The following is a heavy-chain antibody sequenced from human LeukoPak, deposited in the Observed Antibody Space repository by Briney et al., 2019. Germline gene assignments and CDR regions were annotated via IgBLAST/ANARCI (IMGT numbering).Heavy chain of an antibody. D-gene: IGHD3-3*01. J-gene: IGHJ4*02. CDR3: AKEDDFWSGRTQFDY. CDR2: ISGSGGST. CDR1: GFTFNNYA. Sequence: GGSLRLSCAASGFTFNNYAMSWVRQAPGKGLEWVSAISGSGGSTYYADSVKGRFTISRDNSKNTLYLQMNSLRAEDTAVYYCAKEDDFWSGRTQFDYWGQGTLVTVSS. V-gene: IGHV3-23*01.